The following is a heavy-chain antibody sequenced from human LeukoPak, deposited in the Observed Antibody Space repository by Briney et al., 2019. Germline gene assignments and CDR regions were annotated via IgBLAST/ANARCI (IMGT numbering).Heavy chain of an antibody. CDR2: IYYSGST. Sequence: GSLRLSCAASGFTFSSYAMSWVRQAPGKGLEWIGSIYYSGSTYYNPSLKSRVTISVDTSKNQFSLKLSSVTAADTAVYYCARLRGQSYGYADYWGQGTLVTVSS. CDR3: ARLRGQSYGYADY. CDR1: GFTFSSYA. J-gene: IGHJ4*02. V-gene: IGHV4-38-2*01. D-gene: IGHD5-18*01.